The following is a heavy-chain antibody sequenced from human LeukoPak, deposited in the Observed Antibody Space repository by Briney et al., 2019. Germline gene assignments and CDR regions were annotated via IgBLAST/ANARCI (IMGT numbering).Heavy chain of an antibody. CDR3: ARGEYYVDQ. D-gene: IGHD3-10*01. CDR2: ISYDGSNK. Sequence: GRSLRLSCAASGFTFSSYGMHWVRQAPGKGLEWVAAISYDGSNKFYADSVKGRFTISRDNSKNTLYLQMNSLRAEDTAVYYCARGEYYVDQWGQGTLVTVSS. J-gene: IGHJ4*02. CDR1: GFTFSSYG. V-gene: IGHV3-30*03.